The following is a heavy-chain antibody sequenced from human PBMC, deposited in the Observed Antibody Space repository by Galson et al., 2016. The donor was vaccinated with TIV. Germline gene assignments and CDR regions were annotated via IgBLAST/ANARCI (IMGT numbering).Heavy chain of an antibody. Sequence: LRLSCAASGLIVSSNYMSWVRQAPGKGLEWVSLISSGGTTSYADSVRGRFTISRDNSNNMIYLQMNSVRPEDTAVYYCARDRRHCGNECYLYYYYGMDVWGQGATVTVSS. CDR3: ARDRRHCGNECYLYYYYGMDV. CDR1: GLIVSSNY. V-gene: IGHV3-66*02. D-gene: IGHD2-21*01. J-gene: IGHJ6*02. CDR2: ISSGGTT.